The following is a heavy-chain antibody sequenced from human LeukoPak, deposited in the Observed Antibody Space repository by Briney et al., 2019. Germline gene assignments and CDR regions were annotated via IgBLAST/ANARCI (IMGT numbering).Heavy chain of an antibody. V-gene: IGHV3-49*03. CDR2: IRSKTFGGTT. Sequence: GGSLRLSCTSSGFTFGTYAVSWFRQAPGKGLEWVAFIRSKTFGGTTEYAASVKGRFTISRDDSKSIAYLQMNSPKIEDTAVYYCTRYSGRTDYWGQGTLVSVSS. CDR1: GFTFGTYA. CDR3: TRYSGRTDY. J-gene: IGHJ4*02. D-gene: IGHD5-18*01.